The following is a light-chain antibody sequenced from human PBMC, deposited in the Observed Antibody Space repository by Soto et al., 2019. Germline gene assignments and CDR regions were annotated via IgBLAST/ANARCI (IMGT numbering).Light chain of an antibody. V-gene: IGLV2-11*01. CDR1: SSDVGGYNY. J-gene: IGLJ3*02. CDR3: CSNAGRSFWV. CDR2: DVS. Sequence: QSALTQPRSVSGSPGQSVTISCTGTSSDVGGYNYVSWYQQHPGKAPKLMIYDVSKRPSGVPDRFSGSKSGNTASLTISGLQAEDEADYYCCSNAGRSFWVFGGGTKLTVL.